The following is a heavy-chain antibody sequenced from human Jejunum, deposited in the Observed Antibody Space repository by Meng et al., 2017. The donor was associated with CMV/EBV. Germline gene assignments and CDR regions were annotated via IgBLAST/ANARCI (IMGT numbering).Heavy chain of an antibody. D-gene: IGHD5-12*01. Sequence: FNAYYMTWIRQAPGKGLEWISYISNTGGTISYADSVRGRFTISRDNANNSLYLHMNSLRVEDTAVYYCARSVTTTDFDYYYGTDVWGQGTTVTVSS. J-gene: IGHJ6*02. V-gene: IGHV3-11*04. CDR3: ARSVTTTDFDYYYGTDV. CDR1: FNAYY. CDR2: ISNTGGTI.